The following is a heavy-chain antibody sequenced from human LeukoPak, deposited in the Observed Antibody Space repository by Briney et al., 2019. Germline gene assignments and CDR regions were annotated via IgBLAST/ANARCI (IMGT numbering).Heavy chain of an antibody. CDR1: GGSISSDY. V-gene: IGHV4-4*07. D-gene: IGHD2-21*01. Sequence: SETLSLTCTVSGGSISSDYWNWIRQPAGKGLEWIGRIYGSGSTKYNPSLKSRVTMSVDTSKNQFSLKLSSVTAADTAVYYCARGDCGGDCYYKTWGQGALVTVSS. J-gene: IGHJ5*02. CDR3: ARGDCGGDCYYKT. CDR2: IYGSGST.